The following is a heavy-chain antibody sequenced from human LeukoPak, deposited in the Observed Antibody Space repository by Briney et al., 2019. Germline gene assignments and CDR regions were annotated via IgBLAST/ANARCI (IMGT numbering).Heavy chain of an antibody. CDR2: IYYSGST. J-gene: IGHJ4*02. CDR1: GGSVSSGSYY. D-gene: IGHD3-3*01. Sequence: PSETLSLTCTVSGGSVSSGSYYWSWIRQPPGKGLEWIGYIYYSGSTNYNPSLKSRVTISVDTSKNQFSLKLSSVTAADTAVYYCARLGYYDFWSGYYLPGFFDYWGQGTLVTVSS. V-gene: IGHV4-61*01. CDR3: ARLGYYDFWSGYYLPGFFDY.